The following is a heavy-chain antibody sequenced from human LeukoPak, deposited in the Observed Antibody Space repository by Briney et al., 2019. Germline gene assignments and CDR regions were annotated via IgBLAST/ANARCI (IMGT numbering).Heavy chain of an antibody. CDR3: ARGCSGGSCKEPKIDP. CDR1: GFTFSSYW. D-gene: IGHD2-15*01. V-gene: IGHV3-7*01. CDR2: IKQDGSEK. Sequence: GGSLRLSCAASGFTFSSYWMSWVRQALGKGLEWVANIKQDGSEKDYVDSVKGRFTISRDNAKNSLYLQMNSLRAEDTAVYYCARGCSGGSCKEPKIDPWGQGTLVTVSS. J-gene: IGHJ5*02.